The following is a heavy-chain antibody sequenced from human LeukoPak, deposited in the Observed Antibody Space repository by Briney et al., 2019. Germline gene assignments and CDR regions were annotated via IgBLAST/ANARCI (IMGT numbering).Heavy chain of an antibody. CDR3: ARVRYFDWLTLFDY. CDR2: IYYSGSANYN. V-gene: IGHV4-59*01. J-gene: IGHJ4*02. CDR1: GGSISSYY. D-gene: IGHD3-9*01. Sequence: SETLSLTCTVSGGSISSYYCNWIRQPPGKGLEWIGYIYYSGSANYNNYNPSLKSRVTISVDTSKNQFSLKLSSVTAADTAVYYCARVRYFDWLTLFDYWGQGTLVTVSS.